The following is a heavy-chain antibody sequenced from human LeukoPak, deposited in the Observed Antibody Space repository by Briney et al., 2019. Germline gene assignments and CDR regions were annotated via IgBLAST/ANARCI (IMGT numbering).Heavy chain of an antibody. CDR2: INNDGTAT. CDR3: AREILEPGKTHEY. J-gene: IGHJ4*02. CDR1: GFTFSAYW. V-gene: IGHV3-74*01. Sequence: GGSLRLSCAAPGFTFSAYWMHWARQVPGKGLVWVSRINNDGTATFFADSVKGRFTISRDNAKNTLYLQMDSLRAEDTAMYYCAREILEPGKTHEYWGQGTLVTVSS. D-gene: IGHD1-1*01.